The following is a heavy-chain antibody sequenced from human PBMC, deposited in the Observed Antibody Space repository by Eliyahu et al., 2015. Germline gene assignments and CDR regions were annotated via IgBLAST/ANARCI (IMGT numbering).Heavy chain of an antibody. V-gene: IGHV3-48*03. J-gene: IGHJ4*02. CDR1: XFTFNCYE. CDR2: ISSSGSTI. Sequence: EVQLVESGGGLVQXGGSLXXXCAXSXFTFNCYEMNWVRQAPGKGVEGVSXISSSGSTIYYADSVKGRFTISRDNAKNSLYLQMNSLRAEDTAVYYCARDLFSGSYYDYFDYWGQGTLVTVSS. D-gene: IGHD1-26*01. CDR3: ARDLFSGSYYDYFDY.